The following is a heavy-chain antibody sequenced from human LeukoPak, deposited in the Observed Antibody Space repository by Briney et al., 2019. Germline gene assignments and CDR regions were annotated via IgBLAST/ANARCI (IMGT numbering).Heavy chain of an antibody. D-gene: IGHD2-2*01. J-gene: IGHJ4*02. CDR2: ISYDGSNK. CDR3: ARVISSFDY. V-gene: IGHV3-30-3*01. Sequence: GGSLRLSCAASGCTFSSYAMHWVRQAPGKGLEWVAVISYDGSNKYYADSVKGRFTISRDNSKNTLYLQMNSLRAEDTAVYYCARVISSFDYWGQGTLVTVSS. CDR1: GCTFSSYA.